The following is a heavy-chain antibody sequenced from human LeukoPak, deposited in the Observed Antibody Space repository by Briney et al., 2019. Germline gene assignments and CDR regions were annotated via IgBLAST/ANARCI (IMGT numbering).Heavy chain of an antibody. CDR3: ARAYYDSSGYLTSGY. V-gene: IGHV3-20*04. Sequence: GGSLRLSCAASGFTFDDYGMSWVRQAPGKGLEWVSGINWNGGSTGYADSVKGRFTISRDNAKNSLYLQMNSLRAEDTALYYCARAYYDSSGYLTSGYWGQGTLVTVSS. J-gene: IGHJ4*02. CDR2: INWNGGST. D-gene: IGHD3-22*01. CDR1: GFTFDDYG.